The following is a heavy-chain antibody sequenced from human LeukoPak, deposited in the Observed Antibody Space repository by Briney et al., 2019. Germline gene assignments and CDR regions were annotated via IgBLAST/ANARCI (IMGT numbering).Heavy chain of an antibody. V-gene: IGHV3-23*01. CDR1: GFPFSTYA. CDR3: ARGGGLDV. CDR2: ITGSGGFT. Sequence: PGGSLRLSCAASGFPFSTYAMNWVRQAPGKGLEWVSVITGSGGFTQYADSVKGRFTISRDNSKNTVYLQMSNLRAEDTAVYFCARGGGLDVWGQGATVTVSS. D-gene: IGHD3-16*01. J-gene: IGHJ6*02.